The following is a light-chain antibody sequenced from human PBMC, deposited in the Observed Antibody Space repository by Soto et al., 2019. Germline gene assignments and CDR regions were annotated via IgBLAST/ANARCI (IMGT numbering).Light chain of an antibody. V-gene: IGKV3-20*01. CDR2: GAS. Sequence: EIVFTHSPGTLSLSTGERATLSCSASQSVSNNYLAWYQQKPGQAPRLLIYGASNRATGIPDRFSGSGSGTDFTLTISRLEPEDFAVYYCQQFSSYPLTFGGGTKVDIK. CDR1: QSVSNNY. CDR3: QQFSSYPLT. J-gene: IGKJ4*01.